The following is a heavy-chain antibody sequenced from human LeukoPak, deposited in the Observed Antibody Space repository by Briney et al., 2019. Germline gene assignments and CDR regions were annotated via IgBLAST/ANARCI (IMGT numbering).Heavy chain of an antibody. CDR2: IYYSGST. V-gene: IGHV4-30-4*01. D-gene: IGHD3-22*01. CDR3: ARGSTSSGYFYRYHFDY. CDR1: GGSISSGDYY. J-gene: IGHJ4*02. Sequence: TPSKTLSLTCTVSGGSISSGDYYWSWIRQPPGKGLEWIGYIYYSGSTYYNPSLKSRVTISVDTSKNQFSLKLSSVTAADTAVYYCARGSTSSGYFYRYHFDYWGQGTLVTVSS.